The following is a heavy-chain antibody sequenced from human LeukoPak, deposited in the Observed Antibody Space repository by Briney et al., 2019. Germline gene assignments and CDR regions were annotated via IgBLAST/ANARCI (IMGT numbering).Heavy chain of an antibody. J-gene: IGHJ4*02. Sequence: PGRSLRLSCAASGFTFSSYAMHWVRQAPGKGLEWVAVISYDGSNKYYADSVKGRFTISRGNSKNTLYLQMNSLRAEDTAVYYCARDSGSLPPYFDYWGQGTLVTVSS. V-gene: IGHV3-30-3*01. D-gene: IGHD1-26*01. CDR2: ISYDGSNK. CDR3: ARDSGSLPPYFDY. CDR1: GFTFSSYA.